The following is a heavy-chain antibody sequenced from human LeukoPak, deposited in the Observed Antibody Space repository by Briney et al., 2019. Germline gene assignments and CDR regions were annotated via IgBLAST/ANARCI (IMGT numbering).Heavy chain of an antibody. D-gene: IGHD2-15*01. CDR2: INHSGST. J-gene: IGHJ4*02. CDR1: GGSFSGYY. V-gene: IGHV4-34*01. Sequence: PSETLSLTCAVYGGSFSGYYWSWIRQPPGKGLEWIGEINHSGSTNYNPSLKSRVTISVDTSKNQFSLKLSSVTAADTAVYYCARVSSAATNYYFDYWGQGTLVTVSS. CDR3: ARVSSAATNYYFDY.